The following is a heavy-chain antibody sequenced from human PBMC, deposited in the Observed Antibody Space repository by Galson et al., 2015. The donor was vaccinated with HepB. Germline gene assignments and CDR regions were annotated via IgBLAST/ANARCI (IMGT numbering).Heavy chain of an antibody. J-gene: IGHJ5*02. V-gene: IGHV1-69*13. Sequence: SVKVSCKASGGTFSSYAISWVRQAPGQGLEWMEGIIPIFGTANYAQKFQGRVTITADESTSTAYMELSSLRSEDTAVYYCARKNRGWFDPWGQGTLVTVSS. CDR2: IIPIFGTA. CDR1: GGTFSSYA. CDR3: ARKNRGWFDP. D-gene: IGHD3-10*01.